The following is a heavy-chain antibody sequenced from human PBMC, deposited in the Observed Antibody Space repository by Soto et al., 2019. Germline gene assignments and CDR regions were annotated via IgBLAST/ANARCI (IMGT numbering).Heavy chain of an antibody. D-gene: IGHD2-2*01. CDR1: GDSISGGASF. J-gene: IGHJ5*02. CDR2: VYYSGSS. CDR3: AQLSCTSSTCYFPGWFDP. Sequence: SETLSLTCTVSGDSISGGASFWSWIRQPPGKGLEWIANVYYSGSSYYNPSLKSRLTISVDTTKNQFSLQLKSMTAADTAVYYCAQLSCTSSTCYFPGWFDPWGQGTLVTVSS. V-gene: IGHV4-30-4*01.